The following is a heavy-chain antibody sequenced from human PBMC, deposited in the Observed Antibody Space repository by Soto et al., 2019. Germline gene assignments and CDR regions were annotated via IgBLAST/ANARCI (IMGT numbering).Heavy chain of an antibody. J-gene: IGHJ4*02. CDR2: IYYSGST. Sequence: QVQLQESGPGLVKPSETLSLTCSVSGGSISGYYWSWIRQTPEKGLEWIGYIYYSGSTNYNPSLKSRGTMLIDMSKNQFPLKLTSVSAADTAVYYCAAAPRYWGQGILVTVSS. CDR1: GGSISGYY. D-gene: IGHD2-15*01. V-gene: IGHV4-59*01. CDR3: AAAPRY.